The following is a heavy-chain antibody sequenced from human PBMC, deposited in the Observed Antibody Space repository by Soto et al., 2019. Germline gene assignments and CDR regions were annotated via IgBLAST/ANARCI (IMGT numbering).Heavy chain of an antibody. V-gene: IGHV1-69*13. CDR3: SYCSSTSCYSGGFGYYYGMDV. J-gene: IGHJ6*02. D-gene: IGHD2-2*01. CDR1: GGTFSSYA. CDR2: IIPIFGTA. Sequence: SVKVSCKASGGTFSSYAISWVRQAPGQGLEWMGGIIPIFGTANYAQKFQGRVTITADESTSTAYMELSSLRSEDTAVYYCSYCSSTSCYSGGFGYYYGMDVWGQGTTVAVSS.